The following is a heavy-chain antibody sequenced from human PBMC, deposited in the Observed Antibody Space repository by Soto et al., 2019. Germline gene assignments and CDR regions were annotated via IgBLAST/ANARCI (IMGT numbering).Heavy chain of an antibody. CDR2: IYYPGST. V-gene: IGHV4-31*03. Sequence: PSETLSLTCTVSGGSISSGGYYWTWIRQHPGKGLEWIGYIYYPGSTYSNPSLKSRVSISADTSKNQFSLTLNSVTVADTAIYYCTKGATSPFDSWGQGTRVTVSS. J-gene: IGHJ4*02. D-gene: IGHD3-16*01. CDR1: GGSISSGGYY. CDR3: TKGATSPFDS.